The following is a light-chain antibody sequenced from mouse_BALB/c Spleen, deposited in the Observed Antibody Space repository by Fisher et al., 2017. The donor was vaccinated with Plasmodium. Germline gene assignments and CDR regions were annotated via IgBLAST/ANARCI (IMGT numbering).Light chain of an antibody. CDR1: QSLLNSDGKTY. CDR3: SQSTHLPLT. CDR2: LVS. J-gene: IGKJ5*01. V-gene: IGKV1-135*01. Sequence: DIVMTQTPLTLSVTIGQPASISCKSSQSLLNSDGKTYLSWLFQRPGQSPKRLIYLVSKLDSGVPDRFTGRGSGTDFTLKISGVEAEDLGVYFCSQSTHLPLTFGAGTKLELK.